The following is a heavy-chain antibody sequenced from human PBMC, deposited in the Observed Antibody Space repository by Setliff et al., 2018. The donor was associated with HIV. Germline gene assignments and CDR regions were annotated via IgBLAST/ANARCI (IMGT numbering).Heavy chain of an antibody. V-gene: IGHV4-4*07. CDR1: GASISSHF. J-gene: IGHJ4*02. CDR2: INPSGIT. D-gene: IGHD6-13*01. CDR3: ARDAFLSAAGGTLPLDN. Sequence: SETLSLTCTVSGASISSHFWSWIRQPAGKGLEWIGRINPSGITNYNPSLRSQLTMSVDTSKNQISLKLTSVTAADTAVYYCARDAFLSAAGGTLPLDNWGQGTLVTVSS.